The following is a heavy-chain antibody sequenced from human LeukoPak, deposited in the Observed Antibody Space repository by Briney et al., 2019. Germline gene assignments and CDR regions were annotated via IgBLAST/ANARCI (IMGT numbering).Heavy chain of an antibody. CDR2: IIPIFGTA. J-gene: IGHJ4*02. CDR3: ARAPPRSSGWYYFDY. CDR1: GGTFSSYA. D-gene: IGHD6-19*01. Sequence: VASVKVSCKASGGTFSSYAISWVRQAPGQGLEWMGGIIPIFGTANCAQKLQGRVTITADKSTSTAYMELSSLRSEDTAVYYCARAPPRSSGWYYFDYWGQGTLVTVSS. V-gene: IGHV1-69*06.